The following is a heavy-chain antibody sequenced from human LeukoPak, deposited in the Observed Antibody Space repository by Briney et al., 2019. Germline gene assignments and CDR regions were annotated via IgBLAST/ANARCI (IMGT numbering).Heavy chain of an antibody. CDR2: IKQDRSER. D-gene: IGHD2-15*01. V-gene: IGHV3-7*01. Sequence: PGGSLRLSCAASGFTFSSYWMSWVRQAPGRGLEWVANIKQDRSERYYVDSVKGRFTISRDNAKNSLYLQMNSLRAEDTAVYYCARSVVVVAATPTFFDYWGRGALVTVSS. CDR3: ARSVVVVAATPTFFDY. CDR1: GFTFSSYW. J-gene: IGHJ4*02.